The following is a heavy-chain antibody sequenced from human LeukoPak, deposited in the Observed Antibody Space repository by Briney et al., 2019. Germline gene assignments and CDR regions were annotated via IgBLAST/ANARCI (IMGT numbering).Heavy chain of an antibody. Sequence: SETLSLTCTVSGGSISSSSYSWGWIRQPPGKGLEWIGCIYYSGSTYYNPSLKSRVTISVDTSKNQFSLKLSSLTAADTAVYYCARQGEDIDYWGQGTLVTVSS. CDR1: GGSISSSSYS. CDR2: IYYSGST. CDR3: ARQGEDIDY. J-gene: IGHJ4*02. V-gene: IGHV4-39*01.